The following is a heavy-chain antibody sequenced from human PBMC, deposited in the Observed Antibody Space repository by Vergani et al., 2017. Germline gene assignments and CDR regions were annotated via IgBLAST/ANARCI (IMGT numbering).Heavy chain of an antibody. J-gene: IGHJ4*02. Sequence: EVQLVESGGGLVQPGGSLRLSCAASGFTFSSYSMNWVRQAPGKGLEWVSSISSSSSYIYYADSVKGRFTISRDNAKNSLYLQMNSLRAEDTAVYHCARDMGHSSGFDYWGQGTLVTVSS. D-gene: IGHD6-19*01. V-gene: IGHV3-21*01. CDR2: ISSSSSYI. CDR3: ARDMGHSSGFDY. CDR1: GFTFSSYS.